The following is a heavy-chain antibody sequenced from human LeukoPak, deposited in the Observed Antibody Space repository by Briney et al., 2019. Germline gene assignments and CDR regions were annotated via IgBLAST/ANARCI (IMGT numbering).Heavy chain of an antibody. J-gene: IGHJ4*02. CDR3: ARLPSKWIKLSDY. CDR1: GYSFTTHC. Sequence: GESLKISCKGSGYSFTTHCIGWVRQMPGKGLEWMGIIYPGDSDTRYSPSFQCQVTISADKSTSTPYLQWSSLKASDTAMYYCARLPSKWIKLSDYWGQGTLVTVSS. CDR2: IYPGDSDT. V-gene: IGHV5-51*01. D-gene: IGHD5-18*01.